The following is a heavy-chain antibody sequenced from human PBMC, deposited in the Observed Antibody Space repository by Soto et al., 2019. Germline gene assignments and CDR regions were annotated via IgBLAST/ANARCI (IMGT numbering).Heavy chain of an antibody. CDR3: AKDGGGARRLAYYFDF. J-gene: IGHJ4*02. D-gene: IGHD3-16*01. CDR1: GFTFSSYA. V-gene: IGHV3-23*01. CDR2: ISGSGGST. Sequence: GGSLRLSCAASGFTFSSYAMSWVRQAPGKGLEWVSAISGSGGSTYYADSVKGRFTISRDNSKNTLYLQMNSLRAEDTAVYYCAKDGGGARRLAYYFDFWGQGTLVTVSS.